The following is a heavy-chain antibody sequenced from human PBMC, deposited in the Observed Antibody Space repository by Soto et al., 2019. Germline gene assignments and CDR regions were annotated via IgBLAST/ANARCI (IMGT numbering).Heavy chain of an antibody. Sequence: SETLSLTCNVSGDSITTDGYSWSWIRQPPGKGLEWIGYIYHTGTAYYNPSLKSRVTLSVDRSKNQFSLSLSSMTAADTAVYFCARQASPRTFDFSGPATLVTVSS. CDR2: IYHTGTA. J-gene: IGHJ4*02. CDR3: ARQASPRTFDF. CDR1: GDSITTDGYS. V-gene: IGHV4-30-2*01.